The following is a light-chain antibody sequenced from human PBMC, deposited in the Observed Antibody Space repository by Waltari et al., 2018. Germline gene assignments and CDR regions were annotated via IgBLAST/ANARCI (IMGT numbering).Light chain of an antibody. J-gene: IGKJ1*01. CDR2: KVS. Sequence: DVVMTQSPLSLSVTLGQPASISCRSSQSLVYSDGNTYLNWFQQRPGQSPRRLIYKVSYRDSGVPDRFSGSGSGTDFTLKISRMEAEDVGVYYCMQGTHWPLWTFGQGTKVEIK. CDR1: QSLVYSDGNTY. V-gene: IGKV2-30*01. CDR3: MQGTHWPLWT.